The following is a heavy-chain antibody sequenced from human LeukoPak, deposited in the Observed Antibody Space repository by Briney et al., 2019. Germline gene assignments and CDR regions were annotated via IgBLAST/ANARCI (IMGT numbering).Heavy chain of an antibody. Sequence: ASVKVSCKASGYTFTGYYMHWVRQAPGQGLEWMGWINPNSGGTNYAQKFQGRVTMTRETSISTAYMELSRLRSDDTAVYYCARDPTSIFGVVIQAYFDYWGQGTLVTVSS. CDR3: ARDPTSIFGVVIQAYFDY. V-gene: IGHV1-2*02. CDR2: INPNSGGT. CDR1: GYTFTGYY. D-gene: IGHD3-3*01. J-gene: IGHJ4*02.